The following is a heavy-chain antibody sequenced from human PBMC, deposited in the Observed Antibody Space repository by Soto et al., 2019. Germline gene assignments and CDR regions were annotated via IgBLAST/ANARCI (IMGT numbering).Heavy chain of an antibody. Sequence: GGSLRLSCAASGFTFSSYWMHWVRQAPGKGLVWVSRINSDGSSTSYADSVKGRFTISRDNSKNTLYLQMNSLRAEDTAVYYCAKDQGSSWYEIDEWGQGTLVTVSS. D-gene: IGHD6-13*01. J-gene: IGHJ4*02. CDR2: INSDGSST. CDR3: AKDQGSSWYEIDE. V-gene: IGHV3-74*01. CDR1: GFTFSSYW.